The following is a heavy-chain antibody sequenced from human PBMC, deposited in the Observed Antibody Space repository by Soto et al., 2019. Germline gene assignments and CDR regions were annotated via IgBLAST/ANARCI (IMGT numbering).Heavy chain of an antibody. J-gene: IGHJ3*02. D-gene: IGHD3-22*01. CDR2: IYYSGST. CDR1: GDSISSYY. CDR3: ARSLNYYDSSGSHDAFDI. Sequence: SETLSLTCTVSGDSISSYYWSWIRQPPGKGLEWIGYIYYSGSTNYNPSLKSRVTISVDTSKNQFSLKLSSVTAADTAVYYCARSLNYYDSSGSHDAFDIWGQGTMVTVSS. V-gene: IGHV4-59*01.